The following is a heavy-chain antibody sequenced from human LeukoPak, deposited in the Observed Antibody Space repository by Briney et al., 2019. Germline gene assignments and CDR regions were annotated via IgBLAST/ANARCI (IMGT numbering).Heavy chain of an antibody. CDR2: INSDGSST. J-gene: IGHJ4*02. CDR3: AKDDGWLHYYH. CDR1: GFTFSSYW. V-gene: IGHV3-74*01. Sequence: GGSLRLSCAASGFTFSSYWMHWVRQAPGKGLVWVSRINSDGSSTSYADSVKGRFTISRDNSKNTVSLQMLSLTVEDTATYYCAKDDGWLHYYHWGQGTLVTVSS. D-gene: IGHD3-10*01.